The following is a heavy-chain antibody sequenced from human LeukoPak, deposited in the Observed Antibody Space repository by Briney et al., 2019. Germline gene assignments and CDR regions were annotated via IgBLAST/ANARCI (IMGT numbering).Heavy chain of an antibody. CDR2: IYHSGST. Sequence: SQTLSLTCAVSGGSISSGGYSWSWIRQPPGKGLEWIGYIYHSGSTYYNPSLKSRVTISVDRSKNQFSLKLSSVTAADTAVYYRARALGKDYGPYFDYWGQGTLVTVSS. D-gene: IGHD4-17*01. CDR1: GGSISSGGYS. CDR3: ARALGKDYGPYFDY. J-gene: IGHJ4*02. V-gene: IGHV4-30-2*01.